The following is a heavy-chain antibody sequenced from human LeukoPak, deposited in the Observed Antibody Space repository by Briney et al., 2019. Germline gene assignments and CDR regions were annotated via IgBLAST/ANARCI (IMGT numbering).Heavy chain of an antibody. D-gene: IGHD2/OR15-2a*01. CDR2: IRSKAYGGTT. J-gene: IGHJ6*02. CDR3: TKFYLEGGYYGMDV. CDR1: GFTFGEHA. V-gene: IGHV3-49*04. Sequence: PGGSLRLSCTASGFTFGEHAMSWVRQAPGKGLEWVGFIRSKAYGGTTENAASVKGRFTISRDDSKSIAYLQMNSLKTEDTAVYYCTKFYLEGGYYGMDVWGQGTTVTVSS.